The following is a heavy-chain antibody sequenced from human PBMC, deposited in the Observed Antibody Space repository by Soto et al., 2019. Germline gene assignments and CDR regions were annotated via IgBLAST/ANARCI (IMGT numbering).Heavy chain of an antibody. CDR3: ARGDSTDCSNGVCSFFYNHDMDV. D-gene: IGHD2-8*01. J-gene: IGHJ6*02. CDR1: GYSFTDYH. CDR2: INPKSGGT. V-gene: IGHV1-2*04. Sequence: GASVKVSCKASGYSFTDYHIHWVRQAPGQGLEWLGRINPKSGGTSTAQKFQGWVTMTTDTSVSTASMELTRLTSDDTAIYYCARGDSTDCSNGVCSFFYNHDMDVWGQGTTVTVSS.